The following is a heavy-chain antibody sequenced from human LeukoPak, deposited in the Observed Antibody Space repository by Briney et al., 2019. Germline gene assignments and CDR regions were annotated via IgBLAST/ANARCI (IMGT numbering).Heavy chain of an antibody. Sequence: PGGSLRLSCAASGFTFSSYGMHWVRQAPGKGLEWVAFIRYDGSNKYYADSVKGRFTISRDNSKNTLYLQMISLRTEDTAVYYCAKDPRRYSRTGGYFDYWGQGTLVTVSS. CDR1: GFTFSSYG. CDR2: IRYDGSNK. CDR3: AKDPRRYSRTGGYFDY. J-gene: IGHJ4*02. V-gene: IGHV3-30*02. D-gene: IGHD6-13*01.